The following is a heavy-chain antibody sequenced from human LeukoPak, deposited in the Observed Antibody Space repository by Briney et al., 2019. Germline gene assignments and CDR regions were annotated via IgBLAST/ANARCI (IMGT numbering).Heavy chain of an antibody. V-gene: IGHV3-48*01. D-gene: IGHD6-13*01. CDR2: ISSSSSTI. J-gene: IGHJ4*02. CDR3: ARVYTRSWYDY. CDR1: GFTFNTYS. Sequence: GGSLRLSCAASGFTFNTYSMNWVRQAPGKGLEWVSYISSSSSTIKYADSVKGRFTISRDNAKNSLFLQMNSLRAEDTAVYYCARVYTRSWYDYWGPGTLVTVPS.